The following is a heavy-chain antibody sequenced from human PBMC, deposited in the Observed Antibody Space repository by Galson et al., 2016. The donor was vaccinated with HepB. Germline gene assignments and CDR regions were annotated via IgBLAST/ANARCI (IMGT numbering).Heavy chain of an antibody. Sequence: LRLSCAVSGITFSNYAMTWVRQAPGKGLEWVSSISGNVGATYYADSVRGRFTISRDNSNNTLSLQMNSLRVEDTAVYYCAKDLAPGYSSSWPIALDVWGRGTPVTVSS. V-gene: IGHV3-23*01. CDR3: AKDLAPGYSSSWPIALDV. CDR1: GITFSNYA. CDR2: ISGNVGAT. D-gene: IGHD6-13*01. J-gene: IGHJ6*04.